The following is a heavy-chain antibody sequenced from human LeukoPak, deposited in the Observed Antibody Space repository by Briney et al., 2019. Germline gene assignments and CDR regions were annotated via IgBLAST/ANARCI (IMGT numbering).Heavy chain of an antibody. D-gene: IGHD2-2*02. V-gene: IGHV3-23*01. CDR3: AKGDQPLLYGGAFDS. CDR1: GFTFNSYV. J-gene: IGHJ4*02. CDR2: FNGRGGYT. Sequence: GGSLRLSCEVSGFTFNSYVMSWVRRAPGKGLEWVSSFNGRGGYTFYADSVRGRFTLSSDNSKNTLHLQMISLRAEDTAVYYCAKGDQPLLYGGAFDSWGQGTLVTVSS.